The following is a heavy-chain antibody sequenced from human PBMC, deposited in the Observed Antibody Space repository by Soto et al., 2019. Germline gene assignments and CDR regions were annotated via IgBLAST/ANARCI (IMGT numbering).Heavy chain of an antibody. J-gene: IGHJ6*03. CDR2: IIPILGIA. Sequence: ASVKVSCKASGGTFSSYTISWVRQAPGQGLEWMGRIIPILGIANYAQKFQGRVTITADKSTSTAYVELSSLRSEDTAVYYCARGIGGYQLLHYMDVWGKGTTVTVSS. V-gene: IGHV1-69*02. D-gene: IGHD2-2*01. CDR1: GGTFSSYT. CDR3: ARGIGGYQLLHYMDV.